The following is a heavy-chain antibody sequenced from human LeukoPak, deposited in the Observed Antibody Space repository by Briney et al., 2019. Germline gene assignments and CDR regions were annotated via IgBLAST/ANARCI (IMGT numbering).Heavy chain of an antibody. D-gene: IGHD5-12*01. Sequence: SETLSPTCTVSGGSISSGSYYWSWIRQPAGKGLEWIGRIYTSGSTNYNPSLKSRVTISVDTSKNQFSLKLSSVTVADTAVYYCARLGYSGYDRDNWFDPWGQGTLVTVSS. CDR3: ARLGYSGYDRDNWFDP. CDR1: GGSISSGSYY. J-gene: IGHJ5*02. CDR2: IYTSGST. V-gene: IGHV4-61*02.